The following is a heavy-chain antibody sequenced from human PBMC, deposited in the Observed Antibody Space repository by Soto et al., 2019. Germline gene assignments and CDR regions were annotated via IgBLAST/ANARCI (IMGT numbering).Heavy chain of an antibody. Sequence: QVQLVQSGAEVKKPGSSVKVSCKASVGTFSSYAISWVRQAPGQGLELMGGIIPIFGTANYAQKFQVRVTITADESTSTAYMELSSLRSEDTAVYYCARESRYCSGGSCYFLPGIDYWGQGTLVTVSS. V-gene: IGHV1-69*12. CDR1: VGTFSSYA. J-gene: IGHJ4*02. CDR2: IIPIFGTA. D-gene: IGHD2-15*01. CDR3: ARESRYCSGGSCYFLPGIDY.